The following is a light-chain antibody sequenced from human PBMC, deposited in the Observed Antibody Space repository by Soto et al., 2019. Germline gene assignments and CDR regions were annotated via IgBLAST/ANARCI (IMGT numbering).Light chain of an antibody. J-gene: IGLJ3*02. CDR1: SSDVGGYNY. Sequence: QSVLTQPASVSGSPGQSITISCTGTSSDVGGYNYVSWYQHHPGKAPKLMIYDVTNRPSGVSNRFSGSKSGDTASLTISGLHAEDEADYYCTSYTTSSSYLVFGGGTKLTVL. V-gene: IGLV2-14*03. CDR3: TSYTTSSSYLV. CDR2: DVT.